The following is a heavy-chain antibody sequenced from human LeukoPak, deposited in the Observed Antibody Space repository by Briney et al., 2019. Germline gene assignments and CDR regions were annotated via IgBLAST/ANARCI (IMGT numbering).Heavy chain of an antibody. J-gene: IGHJ4*02. D-gene: IGHD3-22*01. CDR2: IYYSGST. Sequence: SETLSLTCTVSGGSISSSSYYWGWIRQPPGKGLEWIGSIYYSGSTYYNPSLKSRVTISVDTSKNQFSLKLSSVTAADTAVYYCARDSMPLDSSGYYGTYEYYFDYWGQGTLVTVSS. CDR3: ARDSMPLDSSGYYGTYEYYFDY. V-gene: IGHV4-39*07. CDR1: GGSISSSSYY.